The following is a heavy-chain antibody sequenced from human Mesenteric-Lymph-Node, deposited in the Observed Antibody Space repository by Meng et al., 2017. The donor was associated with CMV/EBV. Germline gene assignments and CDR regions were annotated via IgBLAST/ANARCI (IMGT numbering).Heavy chain of an antibody. J-gene: IGHJ6*02. D-gene: IGHD3-10*01. CDR2: ISWDGGST. CDR3: ARDRTTYGFAERPRDSGMDV. CDR1: GFTFDDYT. Sequence: GESLKISCAASGFTFDDYTMHWVRQAPGKGLEWVSLISWDGGSTYYADSVKGRFTISRDNAKNSLYLQMNSLRAEDTAVYYCARDRTTYGFAERPRDSGMDVWGQGTTVTVSS. V-gene: IGHV3-43*01.